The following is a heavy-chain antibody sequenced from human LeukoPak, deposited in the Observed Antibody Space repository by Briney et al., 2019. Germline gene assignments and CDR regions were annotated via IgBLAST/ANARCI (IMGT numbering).Heavy chain of an antibody. J-gene: IGHJ4*02. V-gene: IGHV3-9*01. CDR1: GLTFDDYS. D-gene: IGHD3-10*01. Sequence: GGSLRPSCAASGLTFDDYSMHWVRLPPGKGLEWVSTINWNSGTIGYADSVKGRFTISGDNAKNSLYLQMNSLRAEDTALYYCVEPYGSGSYYFDSWGQGTLVAVSS. CDR3: VEPYGSGSYYFDS. CDR2: INWNSGTI.